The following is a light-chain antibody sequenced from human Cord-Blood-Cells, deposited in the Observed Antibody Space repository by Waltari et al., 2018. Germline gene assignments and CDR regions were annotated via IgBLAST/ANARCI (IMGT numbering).Light chain of an antibody. Sequence: QSALTQPPSASGSPGQPVTISCTGTSSDVGGDNYVSSYQQHPGKAPKLMIDEVSKRPSGVTARFSGSKSGNTASLTVSGLQAEDEADYYCSSYAGSNNFVVFGGGTKLTVL. CDR3: SSYAGSNNFVV. CDR2: EVS. V-gene: IGLV2-8*01. J-gene: IGLJ2*01. CDR1: SSDVGGDNY.